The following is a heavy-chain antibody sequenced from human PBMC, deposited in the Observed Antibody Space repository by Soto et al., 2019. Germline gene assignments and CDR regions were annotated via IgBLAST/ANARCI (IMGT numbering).Heavy chain of an antibody. J-gene: IGHJ4*02. CDR2: ISSSSSYI. Sequence: EVQLVESGGGLVKPGGSLRLSCAASGFTFSSYSMNWVRQAPGKGLEWVSSISSSSSYIYYADSVKGRFPISRDNAKNSLYLQMNSLRAEDTAVYYCARAVQEGIIFDYWGQGTLVTVSS. CDR1: GFTFSSYS. V-gene: IGHV3-21*01. CDR3: ARAVQEGIIFDY. D-gene: IGHD6-6*01.